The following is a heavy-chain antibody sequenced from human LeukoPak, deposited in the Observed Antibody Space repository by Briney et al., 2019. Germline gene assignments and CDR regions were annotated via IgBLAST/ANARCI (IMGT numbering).Heavy chain of an antibody. CDR1: GFTFSSYA. CDR3: ASSRN. CDR2: INQDGSEK. V-gene: IGHV3-7*02. Sequence: GGSLRLSCAASGFTFSSYAMSWVRQAPGKGLEWVANINQDGSEKYYVDSVKGRFTISRDNAKNSLYLQMNSLKDEDTSVYYCASSRNWGQGTLVTVSS. J-gene: IGHJ4*02.